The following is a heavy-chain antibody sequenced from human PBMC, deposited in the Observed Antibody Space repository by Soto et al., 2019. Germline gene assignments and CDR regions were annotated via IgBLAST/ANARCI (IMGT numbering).Heavy chain of an antibody. D-gene: IGHD3-22*01. J-gene: IGHJ5*02. CDR3: ARRTGHYYDSSGYTNWFDP. V-gene: IGHV4-30-2*01. CDR2: IYHSGST. CDR1: GGSISSGGYS. Sequence: PSETLSLTXAVSGGSISSGGYSWSWLRQPPGKGLEWIGYIYHSGSTYYNPSLKSRVTISVDSSKNQFSLKLSSVTAADTAVYSCARRTGHYYDSSGYTNWFDPWGQGTLVTVSS.